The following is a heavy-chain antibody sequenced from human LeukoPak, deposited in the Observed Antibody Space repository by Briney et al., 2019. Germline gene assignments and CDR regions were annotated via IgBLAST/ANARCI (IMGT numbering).Heavy chain of an antibody. V-gene: IGHV5-51*01. CDR2: IYSGDSDA. CDR3: ARQYDRGIMDYFDY. CDR1: GYSFTTYW. D-gene: IGHD3-10*02. Sequence: GASLKISCRCSGYSFTTYWIGGVRQMPRKGLEWRGIIYSGDSDARYRPSFQGQVTISADKSINTAYLQWSSLKASDTAMYYCARQYDRGIMDYFDYWGQGTLVTVSS. J-gene: IGHJ4*02.